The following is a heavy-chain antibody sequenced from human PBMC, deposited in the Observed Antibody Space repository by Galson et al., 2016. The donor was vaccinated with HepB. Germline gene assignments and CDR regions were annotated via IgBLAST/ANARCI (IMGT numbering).Heavy chain of an antibody. CDR2: IYWDDDK. CDR3: AHSRKGVYFDY. CDR1: GFSLSTYEVS. J-gene: IGHJ4*02. Sequence: PALVKPTQTLTLTCTVSGFSLSTYEVSVGWIRQPPGKALEWLALIYWDDDKRYRPSVKRRVTITKDTSKNQVVLTLTNMDPMDTGTHYCAHSRKGVYFDYWGQGTLVTVSS. V-gene: IGHV2-5*02.